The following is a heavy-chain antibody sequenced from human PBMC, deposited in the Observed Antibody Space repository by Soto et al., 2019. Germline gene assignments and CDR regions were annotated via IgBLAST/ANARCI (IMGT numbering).Heavy chain of an antibody. V-gene: IGHV3-66*01. J-gene: IGHJ4*02. D-gene: IGHD3-9*01. CDR2: IYSGGST. CDR1: GFTVSSNY. CDR3: ARDKTPDILTGYDDEY. Sequence: EVQLVESGGGLVQPGGSLRLSCAASGFTVSSNYMSWVRQAPGKGLEWVSVIYSGGSTYYADSVKGRFTISRDNSKNTLYLQMNSLRAEDTAVYYCARDKTPDILTGYDDEYWGQGTLVSVSS.